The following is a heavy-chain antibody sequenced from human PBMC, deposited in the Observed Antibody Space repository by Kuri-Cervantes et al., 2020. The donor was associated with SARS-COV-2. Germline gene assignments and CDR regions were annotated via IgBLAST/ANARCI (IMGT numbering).Heavy chain of an antibody. CDR3: ARGKWSSSSPLDY. Sequence: ESLKISCAVYGGSFSGYYWSWIRQPPGKGLEWIGEINHSGSTNYNPSLKSRVTISVDTSKSQFSLKLSSVTAADTAVYYCARGKWSSSSPLDYWGQGTLVTVPS. V-gene: IGHV4-34*01. J-gene: IGHJ4*02. CDR2: INHSGST. CDR1: GGSFSGYY. D-gene: IGHD6-6*01.